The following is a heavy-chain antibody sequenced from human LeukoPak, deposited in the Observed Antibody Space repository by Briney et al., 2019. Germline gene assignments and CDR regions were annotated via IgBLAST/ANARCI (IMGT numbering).Heavy chain of an antibody. V-gene: IGHV7-4-1*02. J-gene: IGHJ3*02. Sequence: GASVTVSCKASGYTFTTYAINWVRQAPGQGLEWMGWINTNTGNPTYAQGFTGRFVFSLDTSVSTAYLQISSLKAEDTAVYYCAREIGVAAPLPDAFDIWGQGTMVTVSS. CDR1: GYTFTTYA. CDR2: INTNTGNP. CDR3: AREIGVAAPLPDAFDI. D-gene: IGHD2-15*01.